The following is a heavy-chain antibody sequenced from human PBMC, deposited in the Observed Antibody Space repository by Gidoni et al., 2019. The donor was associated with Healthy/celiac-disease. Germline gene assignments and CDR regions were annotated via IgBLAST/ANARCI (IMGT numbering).Heavy chain of an antibody. CDR1: GFTFSSYS. Sequence: EVQLVESGGGLVQPGGSLRLSCAASGFTFSSYSMNWVRQAPGKGLEWVSYISSSSSTIYYADSVKGRFTISRDNAKNSLYLQMNSLRAEDTAVYYCARAGITGNLISPYYYYYGMDVWGQGTTVTVSS. CDR2: ISSSSSTI. J-gene: IGHJ6*02. D-gene: IGHD1-20*01. V-gene: IGHV3-48*01. CDR3: ARAGITGNLISPYYYYYGMDV.